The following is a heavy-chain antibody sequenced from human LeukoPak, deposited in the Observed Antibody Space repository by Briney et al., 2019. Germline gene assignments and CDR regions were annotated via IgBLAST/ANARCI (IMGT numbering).Heavy chain of an antibody. V-gene: IGHV4-34*01. J-gene: IGHJ4*02. Sequence: SETLSLTCAVSGVSITDNWWSWVRQPPGKGLEWIGEINHSGSTNYNPSLKSRVTISVDTSKNQFSLKLSSVTAADTAVYYCARGGGGWYQDYWGQGTLVTVSS. D-gene: IGHD6-19*01. CDR3: ARGGGGWYQDY. CDR2: INHSGST. CDR1: GVSITDNW.